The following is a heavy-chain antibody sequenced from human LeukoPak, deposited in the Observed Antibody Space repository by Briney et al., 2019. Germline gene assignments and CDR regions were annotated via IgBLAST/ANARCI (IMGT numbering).Heavy chain of an antibody. J-gene: IGHJ6*02. CDR1: GFTFSSYA. D-gene: IGHD3-3*01. V-gene: IGHV3-23*01. CDR3: AKDGTIFGVVIASYYYYGMDV. CDR2: ISGSGGST. Sequence: GGSLRLSCAASGFTFSSYAMSWVRQAPGKGLEWVSAISGSGGSTYYADFVKGRFTISRDNSKNTLYLQMNSLRAEDTAVYYCAKDGTIFGVVIASYYYYGMDVWGQGTTVTVSS.